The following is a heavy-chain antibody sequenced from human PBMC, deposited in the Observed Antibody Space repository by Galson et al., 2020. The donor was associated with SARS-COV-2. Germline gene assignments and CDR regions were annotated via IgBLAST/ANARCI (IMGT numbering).Heavy chain of an antibody. Sequence: SQASETLSLTCGVYGGSFSGYYYNWIRQPPGKGLEWIGEINHSGSTNYNPSLKSRYNPSLKSRVSISVDTSKSQFSLNLRSVTAADTAVYYCARGPSSYSRGWYRFDFWGQGTLVTVSS. CDR1: GGSFSGYY. CDR2: INHSGST. J-gene: IGHJ4*02. CDR3: ARGPSSYSRGWYRFDF. V-gene: IGHV4-34*01. D-gene: IGHD6-19*01.